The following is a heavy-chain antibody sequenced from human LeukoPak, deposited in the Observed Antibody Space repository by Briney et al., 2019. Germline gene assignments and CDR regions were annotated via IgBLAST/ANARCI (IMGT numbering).Heavy chain of an antibody. J-gene: IGHJ6*02. CDR2: ISKDGSKK. CDR3: GKRELWHGSGEDA. Sequence: GGSLRLSCAASGFIFSDYAMHWVRQAPGKGLEWVSAISKDGSKKYYADSVKGRFTISRDNSKNTLYLQMHSLRAEDTAVYYCGKRELWHGSGEDAWGQGTTVTVSS. CDR1: GFIFSDYA. D-gene: IGHD3-10*01. V-gene: IGHV3-30*04.